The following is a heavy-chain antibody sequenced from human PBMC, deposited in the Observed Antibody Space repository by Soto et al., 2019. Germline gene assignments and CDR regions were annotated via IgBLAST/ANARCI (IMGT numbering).Heavy chain of an antibody. CDR2: ISFDGTKK. V-gene: IGHV3-30-3*01. CDR3: AREDDYGYRYINYGLDV. CDR1: GFTFNIYA. Sequence: VGSLRLSCAASGFTFNIYALHWVRQAPGKGPEWVAVISFDGTKKYYSDSVKGRFTISRDNLKNTLYLQMNNLRVEDAALYFCAREDDYGYRYINYGLDVWGQGTTVTVSS. D-gene: IGHD4-17*01. J-gene: IGHJ6*02.